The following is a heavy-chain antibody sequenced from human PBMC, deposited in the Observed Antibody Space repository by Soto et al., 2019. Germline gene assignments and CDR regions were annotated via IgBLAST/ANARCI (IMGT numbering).Heavy chain of an antibody. CDR3: ATAEVDY. Sequence: GGSLRLSCAVAGYTFGSHWMHWVRQAPGKGLEWVSRMNSDGGIINYADSVKGRFTVSRDNAKNTLYLQMNSLRVEDTAVYYCATAEVDYWGPGTLVTVS. J-gene: IGHJ4*02. CDR1: GYTFGSHW. V-gene: IGHV3-74*01. CDR2: MNSDGGII.